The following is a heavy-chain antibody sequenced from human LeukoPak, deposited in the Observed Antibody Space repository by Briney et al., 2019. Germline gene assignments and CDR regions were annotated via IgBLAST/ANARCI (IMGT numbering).Heavy chain of an antibody. D-gene: IGHD3-22*01. CDR3: ARADYYDSSGYRFDY. V-gene: IGHV4-59*01. Sequence: PSETLSLTCTVSGGSISSYYWSWIRQPPGKGLEWIGYIYYSGSTNYNPSLKSRVTISVDTSKNQFSLKLSSVTAADTAVYYCARADYYDSSGYRFDYWGQGTPVTVSS. CDR2: IYYSGST. J-gene: IGHJ4*02. CDR1: GGSISSYY.